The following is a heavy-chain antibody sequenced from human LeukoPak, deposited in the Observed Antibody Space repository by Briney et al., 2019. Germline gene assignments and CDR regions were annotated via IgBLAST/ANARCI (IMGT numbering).Heavy chain of an antibody. D-gene: IGHD6-13*01. CDR3: ARDGIAAAGPDYYGMDV. CDR1: GGSISSYY. V-gene: IGHV4-4*07. CDR2: IYTSGST. J-gene: IGHJ6*02. Sequence: PSETLSLTCTVSGGSISSYYWSWIRQPAGKGLEWIGRIYTSGSTNYNPSLKSRVTISVDTSKNQFSLKLSSVTAADTAVYYCARDGIAAAGPDYYGMDVWGQGTTVTVSS.